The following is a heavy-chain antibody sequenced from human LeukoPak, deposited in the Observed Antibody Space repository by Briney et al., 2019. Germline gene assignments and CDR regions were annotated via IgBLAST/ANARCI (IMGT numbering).Heavy chain of an antibody. D-gene: IGHD3-10*01. V-gene: IGHV3-21*01. J-gene: IGHJ4*02. CDR2: ISSSSSYI. CDR1: GFTFSSYS. Sequence: GGSLRLSCAASGFTFSSYSMNWVRQAPGKGLEWVSSISSSSSYIYYADSVKGRFTISRDNAKNLLYLQMNSLRAEDTAVYYCARAELLWFDLDYWGQGTLVTVSS. CDR3: ARAELLWFDLDY.